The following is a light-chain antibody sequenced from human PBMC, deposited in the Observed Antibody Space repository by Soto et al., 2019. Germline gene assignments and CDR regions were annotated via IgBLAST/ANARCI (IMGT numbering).Light chain of an antibody. J-gene: IGLJ2*01. CDR3: GTWDTRLSAVV. Sequence: QSVLTQPPSVSAAPGQKVTSSCSGSSSNIGNNYVSWYQHLPGTAPKLLIYDNKERPSGIPDRFSGSKSGTSATLGITGLQTGDEADYYCGTWDTRLSAVVFGGGTKVTVL. CDR1: SSNIGNNY. CDR2: DNK. V-gene: IGLV1-51*01.